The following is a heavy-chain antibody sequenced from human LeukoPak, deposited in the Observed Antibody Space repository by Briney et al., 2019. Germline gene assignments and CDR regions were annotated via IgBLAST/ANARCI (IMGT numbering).Heavy chain of an antibody. CDR3: ARDLEYCGGDCPTYWYFDL. V-gene: IGHV4-4*07. J-gene: IGHJ2*01. Sequence: SETLSLTCAVYGGSFSGYYWSWIRQPARKGLEWIGRIYTSGSTNYNPSLKSRVTMSVDTSKNQFSLKLSSVTAADTAVYYCARDLEYCGGDCPTYWYFDLWGRGTLVTVSS. CDR2: IYTSGST. D-gene: IGHD2-21*02. CDR1: GGSFSGYY.